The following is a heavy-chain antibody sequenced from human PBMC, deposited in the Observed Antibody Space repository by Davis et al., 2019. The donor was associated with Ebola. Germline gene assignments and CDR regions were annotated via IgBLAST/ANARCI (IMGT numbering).Heavy chain of an antibody. V-gene: IGHV3-23*03. J-gene: IGHJ6*02. CDR2: MYAVGNT. Sequence: GESLKISCAASGFTFSSYAMSWVRQAPGKGLEWVSLMYAVGNTFYADSVKGRFTISRDNAKNSLYLQMNSLRAEDTAVYYCTDYYYYGMDVWGQGTTVTVSS. CDR3: TDYYYYGMDV. CDR1: GFTFSSYA.